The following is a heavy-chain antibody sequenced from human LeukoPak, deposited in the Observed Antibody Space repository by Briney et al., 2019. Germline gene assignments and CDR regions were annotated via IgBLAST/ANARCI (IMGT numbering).Heavy chain of an antibody. V-gene: IGHV1-46*01. Sequence: GASVKVSCKASGYTFTSYYMHWVRQAPGQGLEWMGIINPSGGSTSYAQKFQGRVTMTRDMSTSTVYVELSSLRSEDTAVYYCARSGGSYRFDPWGQGTLVTVSS. CDR3: ARSGGSYRFDP. CDR2: INPSGGST. J-gene: IGHJ5*02. CDR1: GYTFTSYY. D-gene: IGHD1-26*01.